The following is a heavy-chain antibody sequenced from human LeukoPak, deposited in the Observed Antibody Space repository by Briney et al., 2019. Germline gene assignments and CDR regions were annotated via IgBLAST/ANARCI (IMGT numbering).Heavy chain of an antibody. CDR2: FNSSGNT. Sequence: GGSLRLSCTGSGFTFSNYAVAWVRQAPGKGLEWVSSFNSSGNTYYADSVKGRFTVSRDNSKSTLYMQMTSLRAEDTAVYYCAKGDYGDCYWGQGTLVTVSS. V-gene: IGHV3-23*01. J-gene: IGHJ4*02. CDR1: GFTFSNYA. CDR3: AKGDYGDCY. D-gene: IGHD4-17*01.